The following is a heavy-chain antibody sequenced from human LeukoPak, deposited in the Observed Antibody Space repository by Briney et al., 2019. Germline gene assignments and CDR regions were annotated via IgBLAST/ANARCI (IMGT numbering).Heavy chain of an antibody. Sequence: GRSLRLSCAASGFTFSNYGMHWVRQAPGKGLEWVAVISYDESDKYYADYVKGRFTISRDNSKNTLYLQMNSLSPEDTAVYYCAKGVVAATNAAYYGMDVWGQGTTVTVSS. CDR2: ISYDESDK. J-gene: IGHJ6*02. CDR1: GFTFSNYG. CDR3: AKGVVAATNAAYYGMDV. D-gene: IGHD2-15*01. V-gene: IGHV3-30*18.